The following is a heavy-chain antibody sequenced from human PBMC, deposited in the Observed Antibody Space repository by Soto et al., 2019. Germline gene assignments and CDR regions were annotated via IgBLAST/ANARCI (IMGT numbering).Heavy chain of an antibody. CDR2: IQSGGRT. J-gene: IGHJ6*03. CDR3: ARESVHCSGGRCYGVPIDV. D-gene: IGHD2-15*01. V-gene: IGHV3-66*01. Sequence: EVQLVESGGGLVQPGGSLRLSCAASGFTVSSNYMTWVRQAAGKGLEWVSLIQSGGRTYYAGSVKGRFTISRDNSKNTLFLQTNSLRVEDTAVYYCARESVHCSGGRCYGVPIDVWGKGTPVTVSS. CDR1: GFTVSSNY.